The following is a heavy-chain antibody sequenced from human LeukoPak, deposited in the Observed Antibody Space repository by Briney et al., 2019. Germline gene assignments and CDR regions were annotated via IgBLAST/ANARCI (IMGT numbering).Heavy chain of an antibody. CDR3: ATLNSGADIVVVPAPPTYGMDV. CDR2: IIPIFGTA. J-gene: IGHJ6*02. CDR1: GGTFSSYA. V-gene: IGHV1-69*13. D-gene: IGHD2-2*01. Sequence: SVKVSCKASGGTFSSYAISWVRQAPGQGLEWMGGIIPIFGTANYAQKFKGRVTITADESTSTAYMELSSRRSEDTAVYYCATLNSGADIVVVPAPPTYGMDVWGQGTTVTVSS.